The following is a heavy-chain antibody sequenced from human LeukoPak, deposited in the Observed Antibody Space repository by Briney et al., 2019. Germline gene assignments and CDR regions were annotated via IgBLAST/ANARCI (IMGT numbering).Heavy chain of an antibody. CDR1: GYTFTGYY. V-gene: IGHV1-2*06. CDR2: INPNRGGT. CDR3: ARDCSRTSCYTRFDY. Sequence: AXVKVSCKASGYTFTGYYMHWVRQAPGQGVEGMGRINPNRGGTNYAQKFQGRVTMTRDTSISTAYMELSRLRPDDTALYFCARDCSRTSCYTRFDYWGQGTLVTVSS. J-gene: IGHJ4*02. D-gene: IGHD2-2*02.